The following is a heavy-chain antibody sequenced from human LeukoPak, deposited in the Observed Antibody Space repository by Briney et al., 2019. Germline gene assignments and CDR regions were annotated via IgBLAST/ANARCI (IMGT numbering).Heavy chain of an antibody. D-gene: IGHD6-13*01. J-gene: IGHJ6*03. CDR3: AKGIGGLPEPIAAAGTYYMDV. CDR1: GFTFSSYW. CDR2: IKQDGSEK. Sequence: GGSLRLSCAASGFTFSSYWMSWVRQAPGKGLEWVANIKQDGSEKYYVDSVKGRFTISRDNAKNSLYLQMNSLRAEDTAVYYCAKGIGGLPEPIAAAGTYYMDVWGKGTTVTVSS. V-gene: IGHV3-7*03.